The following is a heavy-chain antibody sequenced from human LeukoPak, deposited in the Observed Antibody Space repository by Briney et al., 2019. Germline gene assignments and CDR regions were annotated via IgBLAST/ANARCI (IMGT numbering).Heavy chain of an antibody. CDR1: GFTFSSYS. D-gene: IGHD3-22*01. Sequence: RSGGSLRLSCAASGFTFSSYSMNWVRQAPGKGLEWVSSISSSSSYIYYADSVKGRFTISRDNAKNSLYLQMNSLRAEDTAVYYCASPYYYDSSGPDYWGQGTLVTVSS. J-gene: IGHJ4*02. V-gene: IGHV3-21*01. CDR2: ISSSSSYI. CDR3: ASPYYYDSSGPDY.